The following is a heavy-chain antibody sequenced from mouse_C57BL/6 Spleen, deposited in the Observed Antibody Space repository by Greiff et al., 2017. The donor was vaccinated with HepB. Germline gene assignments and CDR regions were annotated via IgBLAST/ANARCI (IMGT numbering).Heavy chain of an antibody. V-gene: IGHV1-82*01. CDR2: IYPGDGDT. Sequence: QVQLKESGPELVKPGASVKISCKASGYAFSSSWMNWVKQRPGKGLEWIGRIYPGDGDTNYNGKFKGKATLTADKSSSTAYMQLSSLTSEDSAVYFCATRRYCDVWGTGTTVTVSS. CDR3: ATRRYCDV. J-gene: IGHJ1*03. CDR1: GYAFSSSW.